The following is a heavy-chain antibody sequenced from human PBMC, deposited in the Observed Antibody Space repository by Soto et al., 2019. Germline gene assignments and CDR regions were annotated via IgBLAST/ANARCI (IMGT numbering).Heavy chain of an antibody. Sequence: EVQLLESGGGLVQPGGSLRLSCEAYGFHFNKFAMSWVRQAPGKGLEWVSTISDSGSTYYTDSVNGRFTISRDNSKNALHLQMISLRAEDTAVYYFAKVWGETGYGTRTSCLYYCDYWGQGTPVTVSS. CDR2: ISDSGST. J-gene: IGHJ4*02. D-gene: IGHD2-2*03. V-gene: IGHV3-23*01. CDR3: AKVWGETGYGTRTSCLYYCDY. CDR1: GFHFNKFA.